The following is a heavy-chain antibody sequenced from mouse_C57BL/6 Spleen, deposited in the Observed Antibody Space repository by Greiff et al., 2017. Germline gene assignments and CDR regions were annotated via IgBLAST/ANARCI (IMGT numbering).Heavy chain of an antibody. V-gene: IGHV1-69*01. J-gene: IGHJ4*01. CDR3: ARAYGYDHAMDY. D-gene: IGHD2-2*01. CDR2: IDPSDSYT. CDR1: GYTFTSYW. Sequence: QVQLQQPGAELVMPGASVKLSCKASGYTFTSYWMHWVKQRPGQGLEWIGEIDPSDSYTNYNQKFKGKSTLTVDKSSSTAYMQLSSLTSEDSAVYYCARAYGYDHAMDYWGQGTSVTVSS.